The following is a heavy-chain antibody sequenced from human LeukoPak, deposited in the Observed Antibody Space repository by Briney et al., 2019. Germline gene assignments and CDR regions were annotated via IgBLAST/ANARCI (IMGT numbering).Heavy chain of an antibody. V-gene: IGHV4-4*02. J-gene: IGHJ6*03. CDR3: ARDQGFLEWPSLYYMDV. Sequence: SGTLSLTCAVSGGSTSSSNWWSWVRQPPGKGLEWIGEIYHSGSTNYNPSLKSRVTISVDKSKNQFSLKLSSVTAADTAVYYCARDQGFLEWPSLYYMDVWGKGTTVTVSS. CDR2: IYHSGST. CDR1: GGSTSSSNW. D-gene: IGHD3-3*01.